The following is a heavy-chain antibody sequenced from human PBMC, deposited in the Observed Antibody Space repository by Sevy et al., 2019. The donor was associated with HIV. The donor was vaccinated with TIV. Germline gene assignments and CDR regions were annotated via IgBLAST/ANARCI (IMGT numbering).Heavy chain of an antibody. CDR1: GGSVSSANNY. CDR3: ARAPVTRKAWFDP. D-gene: IGHD4-17*01. J-gene: IGHJ5*02. V-gene: IGHV4-61*01. Sequence: SETLSLTCSVFGGSVSSANNYWSWIRQSPGVGLEWIGYIYYTGATDYNPSLESRVTMWIDTSKNQFSLQLSSVTPADTAIYYCARAPVTRKAWFDPWGQGTPVTVSS. CDR2: IYYTGAT.